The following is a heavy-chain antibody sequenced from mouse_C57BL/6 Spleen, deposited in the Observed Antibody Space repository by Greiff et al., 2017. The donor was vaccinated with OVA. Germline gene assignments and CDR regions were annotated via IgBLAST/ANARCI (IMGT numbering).Heavy chain of an antibody. CDR1: GFTFTDYY. CDR3: ASSGTRYFDV. CDR2: IRNKANGYTT. V-gene: IGHV7-3*01. J-gene: IGHJ1*03. D-gene: IGHD3-2*02. Sequence: EVHLVESGGGLVQPGGSLSLSCAASGFTFTDYYMSWVRQPPGKALEWLGFIRNKANGYTTEYSASVKGRFTISRDNSQSILYLQMNALRAEDSATYYCASSGTRYFDVWGTGTTVTVSS.